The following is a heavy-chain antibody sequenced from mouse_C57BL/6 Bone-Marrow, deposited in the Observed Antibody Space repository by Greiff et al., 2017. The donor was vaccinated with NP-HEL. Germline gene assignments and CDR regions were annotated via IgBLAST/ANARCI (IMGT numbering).Heavy chain of an antibody. V-gene: IGHV1-81*01. J-gene: IGHJ3*01. D-gene: IGHD2-4*01. CDR2: IYPRSGNT. Sequence: QVQLQQSGAELARPGASVKLSCKASGYTFTSYGISWVKQRTGQGLEWIGEIYPRSGNTYYNEKFKGKATLTADKSSSTAYMELRSLTSEDSAVYFCAFYYDYDRVAYWGQGTLVTVSA. CDR1: GYTFTSYG. CDR3: AFYYDYDRVAY.